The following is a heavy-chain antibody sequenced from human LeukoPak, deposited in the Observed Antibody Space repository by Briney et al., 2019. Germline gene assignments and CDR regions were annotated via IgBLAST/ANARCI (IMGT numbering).Heavy chain of an antibody. CDR3: ARVPITIFGVVNYGMDV. V-gene: IGHV3-7*01. CDR1: GFTFSSYW. CDR2: IKQDGSEK. Sequence: PGGSLRLSCAASGFTFSSYWMSWVRQAPGKGLEWVAHIKQDGSEKYYVDSVKGRFTISRDNAKNSPYLQMNSLRAEDTAVYYCARVPITIFGVVNYGMDVWGQGTTVTVSS. J-gene: IGHJ6*02. D-gene: IGHD3-3*01.